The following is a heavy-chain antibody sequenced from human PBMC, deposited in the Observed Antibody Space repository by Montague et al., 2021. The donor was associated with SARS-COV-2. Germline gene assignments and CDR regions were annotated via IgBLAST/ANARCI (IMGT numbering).Heavy chain of an antibody. Sequence: SLRLSCAASGFDFSSYDMHWVRQAPGKGLECVAVISYHGLNKHVAESVKGRFTVSRDNSKNTLYLQMNSLRTEDTAIYYCSREHADMLATDGMDVWGQGTTVTVSS. D-gene: IGHD5-12*01. CDR2: ISYHGLNK. V-gene: IGHV3-30*04. CDR1: GFDFSSYD. J-gene: IGHJ6*02. CDR3: SREHADMLATDGMDV.